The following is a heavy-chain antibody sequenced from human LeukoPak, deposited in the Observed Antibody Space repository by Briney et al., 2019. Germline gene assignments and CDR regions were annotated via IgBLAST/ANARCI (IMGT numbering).Heavy chain of an antibody. CDR1: GYTFTGYY. CDR2: IIPNSGGT. J-gene: IGHJ6*02. V-gene: IGHV1-2*02. CDR3: ATANVTYYPDSYQLLRSTYGMDV. Sequence: ASVKVSCKASGYTFTGYYIHWVRQAPGQGLEWMGWIIPNSGGTNYAQKFQGRVTMTRDTSLSTAYMELSRLRSDDTAVYYCATANVTYYPDSYQLLRSTYGMDVWGQGTTVTVSS. D-gene: IGHD2-2*01.